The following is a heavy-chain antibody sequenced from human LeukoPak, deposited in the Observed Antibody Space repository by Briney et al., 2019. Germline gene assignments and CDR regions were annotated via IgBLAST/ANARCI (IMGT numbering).Heavy chain of an antibody. D-gene: IGHD6-19*01. CDR2: ISSSATAK. CDR1: GFIFSSYE. CDR3: AKSLAGPFDY. Sequence: GGSLRLSCAASGFIFSSYEMNWARQAPGKGLEWISYISSSATAKYYADSVKGRFTISRDNSKNTLYLQMNSLRAEDTAVYYCAKSLAGPFDYWGQGTLVTVSS. J-gene: IGHJ4*02. V-gene: IGHV3-48*03.